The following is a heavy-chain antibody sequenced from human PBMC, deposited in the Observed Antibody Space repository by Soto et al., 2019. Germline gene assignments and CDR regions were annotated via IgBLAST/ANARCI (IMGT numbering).Heavy chain of an antibody. D-gene: IGHD1-7*01. V-gene: IGHV3-9*01. Sequence: EVQLVESGGGLLQPGRSLRLSCTASGFTFDDYAMHWVRQAPGKGLEWVSGISWSGSNIDYADFVKGRFTISIENAKNSLYLQMNNLRTEVKALYDCAKGTSTTLARWYFDLWGRGTLVTVYS. CDR1: GFTFDDYA. J-gene: IGHJ2*01. CDR3: AKGTSTTLARWYFDL. CDR2: ISWSGSNI.